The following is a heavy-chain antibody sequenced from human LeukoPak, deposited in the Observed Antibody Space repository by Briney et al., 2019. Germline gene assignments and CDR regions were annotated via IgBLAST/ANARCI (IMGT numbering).Heavy chain of an antibody. D-gene: IGHD1-14*01. Sequence: PGGSLRLSCVASGFTFSSYEMNWAHQAPGKGLEWVSYISSSGSTTHYADSAKGRFTISRDNAKNSLYLQMNSLGGEDTAVYYCAAKEGTRSDFDYWGQGTLVTVAS. V-gene: IGHV3-48*03. CDR1: GFTFSSYE. J-gene: IGHJ4*02. CDR3: AAKEGTRSDFDY. CDR2: ISSSGSTT.